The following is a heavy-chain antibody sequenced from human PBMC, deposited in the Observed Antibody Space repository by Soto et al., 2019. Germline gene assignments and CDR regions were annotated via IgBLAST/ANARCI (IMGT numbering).Heavy chain of an antibody. J-gene: IGHJ6*02. CDR2: IIPIFGTA. CDR3: ARDSSYYDSSGLIQGMDV. CDR1: GGTFSSYA. D-gene: IGHD3-22*01. Sequence: GASVKVSCKASGGTFSSYAISWVRQAPGQGLEWMGGIIPIFGTANYAQKFQGRVTITADESTSTAYMGLSSLRSEDTAVYYCARDSSYYDSSGLIQGMDVWGQGTTVTVSS. V-gene: IGHV1-69*13.